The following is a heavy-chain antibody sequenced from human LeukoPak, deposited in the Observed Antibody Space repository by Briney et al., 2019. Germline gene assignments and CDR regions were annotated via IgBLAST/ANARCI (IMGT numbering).Heavy chain of an antibody. CDR2: ISPSGGTT. CDR1: GYPFTKYS. V-gene: IGHV1-46*01. CDR3: TTGDSYNPRFDY. D-gene: IGHD5-24*01. Sequence: GASVKVSCKTSGYPFTKYSIHWVRQAPGQGFEWMGIISPSGGTTTYAQKFQGRITMTWDASTKIIYMDLSSLGSEDTAIYYCTTGDSYNPRFDYWGQGTLVFVSS. J-gene: IGHJ4*02.